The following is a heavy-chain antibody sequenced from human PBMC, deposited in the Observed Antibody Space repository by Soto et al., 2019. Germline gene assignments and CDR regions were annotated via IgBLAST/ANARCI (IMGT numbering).Heavy chain of an antibody. D-gene: IGHD6-13*01. J-gene: IGHJ4*02. Sequence: GASVKVSCKASGYTFTGYYIHWVRQAPGQGLEWMGWINPNSGSTNYAQKFQGWVTMTRDTSISTAYMELSRLRSDDTAVYYCASDGTGIAAAGTGTFFDYWGQGTLVTVSS. V-gene: IGHV1-2*04. CDR3: ASDGTGIAAAGTGTFFDY. CDR2: INPNSGST. CDR1: GYTFTGYY.